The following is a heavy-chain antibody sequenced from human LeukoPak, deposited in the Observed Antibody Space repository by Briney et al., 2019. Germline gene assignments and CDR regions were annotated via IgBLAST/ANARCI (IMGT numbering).Heavy chain of an antibody. D-gene: IGHD6-19*01. CDR2: IYHSGST. V-gene: IGHV4-30-2*01. Sequence: SQTLSLTCAVSGGSISSGGYSWSWIRQPPGKGLEWIGYIYHSGSTYYNPSLKSRVTISVDRSKNQFSLKLSSVTAADTAVYYCARDALPVYSSGWDAEYFQHWGQGTLVTVSS. CDR1: GGSISSGGYS. J-gene: IGHJ1*01. CDR3: ARDALPVYSSGWDAEYFQH.